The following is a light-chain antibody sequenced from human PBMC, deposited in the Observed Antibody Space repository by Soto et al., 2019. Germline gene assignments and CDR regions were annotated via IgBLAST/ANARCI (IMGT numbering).Light chain of an antibody. CDR1: QSVSGNN. Sequence: VLTQSPGTLSVSPGERATLSCRASQSVSGNNLAWYQQKPGRPPRLLIYGESSRASGVPDRFSGSGSGTNFTLTINRLEPEDFAVYYCQQCDGTSWNFGQGTKVDIK. CDR3: QQCDGTSWN. J-gene: IGKJ1*01. CDR2: GES. V-gene: IGKV3-20*01.